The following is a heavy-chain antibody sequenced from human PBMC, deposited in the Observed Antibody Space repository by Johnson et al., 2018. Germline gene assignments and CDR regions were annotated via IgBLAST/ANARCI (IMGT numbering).Heavy chain of an antibody. Sequence: VQLVQSGGGLVQPGGSLRLSCAASGFTFSSYWMSWVRQAPGKGLAWVANIKEDGSEKYYVDSVKGRFTISRENAKNSLYLQMNSLRAEDTAVYYCARDATVEDAFDIGGQGTMVTVSS. CDR1: GFTFSSYW. CDR3: ARDATVEDAFDI. CDR2: IKEDGSEK. D-gene: IGHD5-24*01. V-gene: IGHV3-7*01. J-gene: IGHJ3*02.